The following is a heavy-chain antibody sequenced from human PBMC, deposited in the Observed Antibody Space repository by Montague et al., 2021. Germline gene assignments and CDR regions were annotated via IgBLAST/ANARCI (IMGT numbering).Heavy chain of an antibody. CDR1: GFTFSSFG. D-gene: IGHD5-18*01. Sequence: SLRLSCAASGFTFSSFGMNWVRQAPGKGLEWVSYITSSSSTKDYADSVKGRFTISRDNAKNSLYLQTNSLRDEDTAVYYCARGRGYSQGYWGQGTLVTVSS. CDR3: ARGRGYSQGY. J-gene: IGHJ4*02. CDR2: ITSSSSTK. V-gene: IGHV3-48*02.